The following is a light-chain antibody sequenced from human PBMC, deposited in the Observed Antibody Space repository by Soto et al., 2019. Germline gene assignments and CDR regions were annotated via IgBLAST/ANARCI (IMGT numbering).Light chain of an antibody. CDR3: SSYAGSSNLV. CDR1: TSDVGGYNY. Sequence: QSVLTQPPSASGSPGQSVTISCTGTTSDVGGYNYVSWYQLHPDKVPKLIIYEVNKRPSGVPDRFSGSKSGSTASLTVSGLQAEDEADYFCSSYAGSSNLVFSGGIKGTVL. V-gene: IGLV2-8*01. CDR2: EVN. J-gene: IGLJ2*01.